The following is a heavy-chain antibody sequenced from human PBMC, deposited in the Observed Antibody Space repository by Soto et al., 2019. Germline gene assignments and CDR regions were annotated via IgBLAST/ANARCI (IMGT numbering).Heavy chain of an antibody. J-gene: IGHJ4*01. D-gene: IGHD3-10*01. CDR1: GGSISNYY. V-gene: IGHV4-59*08. CDR2: FYYTGIT. CDR3: ARHVVESLSFRERAHHFDY. Sequence: SETLSLTCTVSGGSISNYYWSWIRQPPGKGLEWIGYFYYTGITNYNPSLKSRISMSVDTSKNQFSLKLSSVTAADTAVYYCARHVVESLSFRERAHHFDYWGHGTLVTVSS.